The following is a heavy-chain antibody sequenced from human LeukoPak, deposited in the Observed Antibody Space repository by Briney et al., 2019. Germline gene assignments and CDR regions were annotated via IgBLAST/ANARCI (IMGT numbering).Heavy chain of an antibody. J-gene: IGHJ4*02. D-gene: IGHD2-15*01. CDR2: TYYSGST. CDR1: GGSISSYY. Sequence: SETLSLTCTVSGGSISSYYWSWIRQPPGKGLEWIGYTYYSGSTNYNPSLKSRVTISVDTSKNQFSLKLSSVTAADTAVYYCARDSDCSGGSCYPDYWGQGTLVTVSS. CDR3: ARDSDCSGGSCYPDY. V-gene: IGHV4-59*01.